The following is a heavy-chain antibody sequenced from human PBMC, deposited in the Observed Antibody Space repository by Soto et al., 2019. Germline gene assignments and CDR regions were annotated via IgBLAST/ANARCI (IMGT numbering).Heavy chain of an antibody. CDR3: ARVPPGEVLLDY. J-gene: IGHJ4*02. D-gene: IGHD3-10*01. V-gene: IGHV1-69*12. CDR2: IIPIFGTA. Sequence: QVQLVQSGAEVKKPGSSVKVSCKASGGTFSSYAISWVRQAPGQGLEWMGGIIPIFGTANYAQKFQGRVTIXAXXSTSTAYMELSSLRSEDTAVYYCARVPPGEVLLDYWGQGTLVTVSS. CDR1: GGTFSSYA.